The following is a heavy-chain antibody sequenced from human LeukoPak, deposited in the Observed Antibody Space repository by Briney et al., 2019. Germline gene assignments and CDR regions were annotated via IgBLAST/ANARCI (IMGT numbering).Heavy chain of an antibody. CDR1: RFTFDDYA. V-gene: IGHV3-9*03. Sequence: QPGRSLRLSCAASRFTFDDYAMHWVRQAPGKGLEWVSSTRWNSGRIVYADSGKGRFTISRDNAKNSLYLQMNSLRAEDMALYFCAKDIYGTGIQDAFDIWGQGTMVTVSS. CDR3: AKDIYGTGIQDAFDI. CDR2: TRWNSGRI. D-gene: IGHD1-1*01. J-gene: IGHJ3*02.